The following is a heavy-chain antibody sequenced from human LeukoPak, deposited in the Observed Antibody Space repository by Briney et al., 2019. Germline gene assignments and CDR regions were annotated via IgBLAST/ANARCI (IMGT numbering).Heavy chain of an antibody. J-gene: IGHJ4*02. CDR3: ARARKGAGWDY. V-gene: IGHV4-59*01. CDR1: GGSISSYY. D-gene: IGHD1-14*01. CDR2: IYYSGST. Sequence: PSETLSLTCTVSGGSISSYYWSWIRQPPGKGLEWFGYIYYSGSTNYNPSLKSRVTISADTSKNQFSLKLSSVTAADAAVYYCARARKGAGWDYWGQGTLVTVSS.